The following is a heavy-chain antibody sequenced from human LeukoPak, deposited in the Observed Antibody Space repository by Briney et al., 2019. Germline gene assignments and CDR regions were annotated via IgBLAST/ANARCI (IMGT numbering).Heavy chain of an antibody. Sequence: GGSLRLSCAASGFTFRNYAMSWVRQAPGKGLEWVSTISGSGAGTYYADSVKGRFTISRDNSKNTLYLQMNSLRAEDTAVYYCAKDRDFRHYFDYWGLGTLVTVSS. CDR1: GFTFRNYA. CDR3: AKDRDFRHYFDY. V-gene: IGHV3-23*01. J-gene: IGHJ4*02. CDR2: ISGSGAGT. D-gene: IGHD3-3*01.